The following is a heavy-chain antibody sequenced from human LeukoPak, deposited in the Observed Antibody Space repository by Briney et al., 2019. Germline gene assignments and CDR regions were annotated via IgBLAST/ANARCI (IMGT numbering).Heavy chain of an antibody. CDR2: IKGDGSHT. D-gene: IGHD3-9*01. CDR1: GFTFSNYL. V-gene: IGHV3-74*01. Sequence: GGSLRLSCAASGFTFSNYLMLWVRQAPGKGLVWVSRIKGDGSHTIYADSVKGRFTISRDNAKNTLYLQMKSLRAEDTAVYYCVRDWDHFDFDSWGLGTLVTVSS. J-gene: IGHJ5*01. CDR3: VRDWDHFDFDS.